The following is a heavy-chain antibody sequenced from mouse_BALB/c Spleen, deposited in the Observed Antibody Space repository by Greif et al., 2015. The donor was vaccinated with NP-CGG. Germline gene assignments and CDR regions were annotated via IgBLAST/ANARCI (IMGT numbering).Heavy chain of an antibody. CDR3: ARYYGSSYAMDY. V-gene: IGHV1-4*01. CDR1: GYTFTSYT. J-gene: IGHJ4*01. Sequence: VQLQQSGAELARPGASVKMSCKASGYTFTSYTMHWVKQRPGQGLEWIGYINPSSGYTNYNQKFKDKATLTADKSSSTAYRQLSSRTSEDSAVYYCARYYGSSYAMDYWGQGTPVTVSS. CDR2: INPSSGYT. D-gene: IGHD1-1*01.